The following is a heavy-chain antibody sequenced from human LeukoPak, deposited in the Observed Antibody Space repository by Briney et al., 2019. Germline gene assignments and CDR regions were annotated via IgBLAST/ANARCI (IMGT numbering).Heavy chain of an antibody. D-gene: IGHD4-17*01. CDR3: ARNHGDYDLQNYYYYMDV. Sequence: ASVKVSCKASGYTFTSYGISWVRQARGQGLEWMGIINPSGGSTSYAQKFQGRVTMTRDTSTSTVYMELSSLRSEDTAVYYCARNHGDYDLQNYYYYMDVWGKGTTVTVSS. J-gene: IGHJ6*03. CDR1: GYTFTSYG. V-gene: IGHV1-46*01. CDR2: INPSGGST.